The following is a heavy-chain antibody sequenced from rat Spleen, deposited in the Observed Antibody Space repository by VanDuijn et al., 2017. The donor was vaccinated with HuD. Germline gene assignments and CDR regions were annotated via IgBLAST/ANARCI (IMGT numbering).Heavy chain of an antibody. CDR3: TRHGYNSYFDY. CDR1: GFTFSSYV. J-gene: IGHJ2*01. Sequence: EVQLVESGGGLVQPGSSLKVSCVASGFTFSSYVMHWFRQAPTTGLEWVATISYGDSSGHSGTYYRDSVKGRFTISRDNAKSTLYLQMNSLRSEDTATYHCTRHGYNSYFDYWGQGVMVTVSS. V-gene: IGHV5-29*01. CDR2: ISYGDSSGHSGT. D-gene: IGHD1-9*01.